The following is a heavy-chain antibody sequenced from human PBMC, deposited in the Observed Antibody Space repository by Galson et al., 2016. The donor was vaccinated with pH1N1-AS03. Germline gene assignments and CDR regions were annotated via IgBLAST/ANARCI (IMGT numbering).Heavy chain of an antibody. CDR1: GFTFGDYP. CDR3: ARARTSPGSLAGVGFYI. CDR2: IRSKTYGGTT. J-gene: IGHJ3*02. V-gene: IGHV3-49*03. Sequence: SLRLSCAASGFTFGDYPLTWFRQAPGKGLEWVGFIRSKTYGGTTEYAASVKGRFTISRDDSKSIAYLQMNSLKTEDTAVYYCARARTSPGSLAGVGFYIWGQGTMVTVSS.